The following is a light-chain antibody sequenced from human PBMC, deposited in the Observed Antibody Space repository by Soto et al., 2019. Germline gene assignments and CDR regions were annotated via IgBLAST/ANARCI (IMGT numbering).Light chain of an antibody. CDR1: SSDVGFYNY. CDR3: SSYVENNNLV. CDR2: EVN. Sequence: QSALTQPPSASGSPGQSVTISCTGTSSDVGFYNYVSWYQQHPGKAPKLIIYEVNKRPSGVPDRFSGSKSGNTASLTVSGLQAEDEAEYYCSSYVENNNLVFGGGTKLTVL. J-gene: IGLJ2*01. V-gene: IGLV2-8*01.